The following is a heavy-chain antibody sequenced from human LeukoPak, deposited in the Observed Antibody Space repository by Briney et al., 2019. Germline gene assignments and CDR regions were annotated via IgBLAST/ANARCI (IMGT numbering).Heavy chain of an antibody. V-gene: IGHV4-4*07. Sequence: SETLSLTCTISGGSISSFYWSWIRQPAGKGLQWIGRINSSGSTNYNPSLKSRVTMAVDTSKDQFSLRLSSVTAADTAIYFCAKDATPRNRLWDHFDSWGQGTLVSVSS. J-gene: IGHJ4*02. D-gene: IGHD2-21*01. CDR1: GGSISSFY. CDR2: INSSGST. CDR3: AKDATPRNRLWDHFDS.